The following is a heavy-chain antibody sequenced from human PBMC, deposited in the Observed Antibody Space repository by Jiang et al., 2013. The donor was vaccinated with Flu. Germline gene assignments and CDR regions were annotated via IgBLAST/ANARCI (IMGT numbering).Heavy chain of an antibody. V-gene: IGHV6-1*01. Sequence: SQTLSLTCVISGDSVSSNSAAWSWIRQSPSRGLEWLGRTYYRSKWYDDYAVSVKSRITINPDTSKNQFSLQLNSVTPEDTAVYYRARALAVAGNAGWYYDLWGXGTLVTVSS. D-gene: IGHD6-19*01. CDR3: ARALAVAGNAGWYYDL. CDR2: TYYRSKWYD. J-gene: IGHJ2*01. CDR1: GDSVSSNSAA.